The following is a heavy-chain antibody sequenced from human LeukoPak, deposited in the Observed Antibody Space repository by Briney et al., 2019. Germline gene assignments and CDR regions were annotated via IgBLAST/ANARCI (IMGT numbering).Heavy chain of an antibody. CDR1: GGSISSYY. D-gene: IGHD3-10*01. J-gene: IGHJ4*02. CDR2: IYYSGST. V-gene: IGHV4-59*08. CDR3: ARRRSVRGVLDY. Sequence: PSETLSLTCTVSGGSISSYYWSRIRQPPGKGLEWIGYIYYSGSTNYNPSLKSRVTISVDTSKNQFSLKLSSVTAADTAVYYCARRRSVRGVLDYWGQGTLVTVSS.